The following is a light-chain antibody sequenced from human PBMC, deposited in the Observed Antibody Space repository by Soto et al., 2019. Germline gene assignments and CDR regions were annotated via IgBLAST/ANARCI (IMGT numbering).Light chain of an antibody. V-gene: IGKV3-11*01. CDR2: DAS. Sequence: EIVLTQAPATLSLSPGERATLSCRASQSIGLAITWYQHKPGQAPRLLIFDASQRATGIPARFRGSGSGTDFPLSISSLEPEDFAVYYCQQRTDRPPCTFGQGTKVESK. J-gene: IGKJ1*01. CDR1: QSIGLA. CDR3: QQRTDRPPCT.